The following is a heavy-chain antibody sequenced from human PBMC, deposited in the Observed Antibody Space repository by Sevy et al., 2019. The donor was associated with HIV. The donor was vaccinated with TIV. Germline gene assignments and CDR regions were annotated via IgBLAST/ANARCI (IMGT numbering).Heavy chain of an antibody. CDR3: ARGVTTVTPFDY. CDR1: GFTFSDYW. J-gene: IGHJ4*02. Sequence: GGSLRLSCTASGFTFSDYWMSWVRQAPGKGLEWVANIKQDGSDKHYVDSVKGRFTISRDNAKNSLYLQMNSLRAGDTAVYYCARGVTTVTPFDYWSQGTLVTVSS. V-gene: IGHV3-7*01. D-gene: IGHD4-17*01. CDR2: IKQDGSDK.